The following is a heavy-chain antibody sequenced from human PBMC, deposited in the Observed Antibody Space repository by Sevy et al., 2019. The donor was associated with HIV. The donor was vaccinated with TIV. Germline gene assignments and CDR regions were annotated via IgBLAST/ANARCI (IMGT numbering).Heavy chain of an antibody. Sequence: GGSLRLSCAASGFTFSGSAMQWVRQASGKGLEWVGRIRSKGNSYATAYAASVKGRFTISRDDSRNTLDLQMNSLKAEDTALYYCTTGGSILQHWGQGTLVTVSS. V-gene: IGHV3-73*01. CDR1: GFTFSGSA. D-gene: IGHD3-16*01. CDR2: IRSKGNSYAT. CDR3: TTGGSILQH. J-gene: IGHJ4*02.